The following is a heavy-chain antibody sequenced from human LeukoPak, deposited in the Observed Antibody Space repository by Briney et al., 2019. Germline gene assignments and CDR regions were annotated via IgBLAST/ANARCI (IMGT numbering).Heavy chain of an antibody. D-gene: IGHD6-6*01. Sequence: GSLRLSCAASGFTFSSYNMNWVRQAPGKGLEWVSSITSGSSYIYYADSVKGRFTISRDNAKNSLYLQMNSLRAEDTAVYFCARVPYSSSGFAKYYYMDVWGKGTTVTVSS. CDR1: GFTFSSYN. CDR3: ARVPYSSSGFAKYYYMDV. J-gene: IGHJ6*03. CDR2: ITSGSSYI. V-gene: IGHV3-21*01.